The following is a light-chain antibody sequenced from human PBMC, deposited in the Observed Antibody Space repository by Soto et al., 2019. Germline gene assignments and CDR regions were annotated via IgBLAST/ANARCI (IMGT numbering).Light chain of an antibody. CDR2: DVT. V-gene: IGLV2-14*03. CDR1: SSDVGAYNY. Sequence: QSVLTQPASVSGSPGQSITISCTGTSSDVGAYNYVSWYQQHPGKAPILMIYDVTNRPSGVSNRFSGSKSGYTASLTISGLQAEDESDYYCSSYTTSSTYVFGTGTKLTVL. J-gene: IGLJ1*01. CDR3: SSYTTSSTYV.